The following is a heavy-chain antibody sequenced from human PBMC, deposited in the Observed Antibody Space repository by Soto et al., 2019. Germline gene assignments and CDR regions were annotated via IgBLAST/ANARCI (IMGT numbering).Heavy chain of an antibody. CDR2: NDYSGSN. CDR1: GVSISSVAYY. CDR3: ARYYYGSGSYQVY. J-gene: IGHJ4*02. V-gene: IGHV4-30-4*01. Sequence: SETLSLTCTVSGVSISSVAYYWIWIRQPPGTDLEWVGSNDYSGSNYSNPSLRSLATLSVDTTNKQYSLMLASVPAAATAVYYCARYYYGSGSYQVYWGQGTLVTVSS. D-gene: IGHD3-10*01.